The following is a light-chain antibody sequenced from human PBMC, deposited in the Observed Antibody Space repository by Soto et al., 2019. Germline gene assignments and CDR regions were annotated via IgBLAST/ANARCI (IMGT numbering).Light chain of an antibody. Sequence: QSVLTQPASVSGSPGQSITISCTGTSRDIGNYNYVSWYQHHPGKAPKLIIYEVTDRPSGVSNRFSASKSGNTASLTISGLQAEDEADYYCQAYDYSLTASVFGGGTKLTVL. V-gene: IGLV2-14*01. CDR1: SRDIGNYNY. J-gene: IGLJ3*02. CDR3: QAYDYSLTASV. CDR2: EVT.